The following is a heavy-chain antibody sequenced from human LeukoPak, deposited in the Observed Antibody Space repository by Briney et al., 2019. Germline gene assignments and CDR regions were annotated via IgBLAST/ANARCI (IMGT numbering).Heavy chain of an antibody. V-gene: IGHV1-2*02. CDR2: MQAGNGNT. Sequence: ASVRVSCKASGYRFISHYIHWVRQAPGQGPEWMGWMQAGNGNTRYPEKFEGRVTMTRDTSSNTAYMDLTSLRSDDTAVYYCAREGSYCVGGDCYSFDFWGQGTLVTVSS. D-gene: IGHD2-21*02. J-gene: IGHJ4*02. CDR3: AREGSYCVGGDCYSFDF. CDR1: GYRFISHY.